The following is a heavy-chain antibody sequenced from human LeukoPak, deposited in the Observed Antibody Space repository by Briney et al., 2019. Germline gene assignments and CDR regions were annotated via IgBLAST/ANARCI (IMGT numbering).Heavy chain of an antibody. CDR2: IYYSGST. CDR1: GGSISSYY. V-gene: IGHV4-59*01. D-gene: IGHD3-16*02. J-gene: IGHJ4*02. Sequence: SETLSLTCTVSGGSISSYYWSWIRQPPGKGLEWIGYIYYSGSTNYNPSLKSRITISVDTSKNQFSLKLSSVTAADTAVYYCARDRSLDYWGQGTLVTVSS. CDR3: ARDRSLDY.